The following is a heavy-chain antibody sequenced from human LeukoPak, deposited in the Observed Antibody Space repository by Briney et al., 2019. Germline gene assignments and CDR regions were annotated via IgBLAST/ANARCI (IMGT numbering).Heavy chain of an antibody. CDR2: VFHTGST. D-gene: IGHD5-18*01. V-gene: IGHV4-59*12. CDR1: GGSIDTYY. Sequence: SETLSLTCTVSGGSIDTYYWNWIRQPPGKGLEWIGYVFHTGSTNYNPSLKSRVTISVDTSKNQFSLKLSSVTAADTAVYYCAGSRYSYGYLGYWGQGTLVTVSS. CDR3: AGSRYSYGYLGY. J-gene: IGHJ4*02.